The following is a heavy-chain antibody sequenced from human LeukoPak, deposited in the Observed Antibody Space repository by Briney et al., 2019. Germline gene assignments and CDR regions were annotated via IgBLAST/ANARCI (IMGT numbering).Heavy chain of an antibody. D-gene: IGHD4-11*01. CDR2: INHGGST. CDR3: ARVLGDYRPLNWFDP. V-gene: IGHV4-38-2*02. J-gene: IGHJ5*02. Sequence: SETLSLTCTVSVYSISSIYFWGWIRRPPGKGLGWIGSINHGGSTYYNPSLKSRVTMSVDTSKNQFSLKLSSVTVADTAVYYCARVLGDYRPLNWFDPWGQGTLVTVSS. CDR1: VYSISSIYF.